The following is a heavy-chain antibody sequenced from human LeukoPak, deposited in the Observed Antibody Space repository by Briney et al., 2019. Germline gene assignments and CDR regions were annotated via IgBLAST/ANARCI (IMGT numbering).Heavy chain of an antibody. CDR1: GFTFSDHP. CDR3: AKDWGEYSSSSAPIDY. D-gene: IGHD6-6*01. Sequence: GGSLRLSCAASGFTFSDHPMTWVRQAPGKGLQWVSYIDGSGTTIYYAESVKGRFTISRDNSKNTLYLQMNSLRAEDTAVYYCAKDWGEYSSSSAPIDYWGQGTLVTVSS. J-gene: IGHJ4*02. CDR2: IDGSGTTI. V-gene: IGHV3-23*01.